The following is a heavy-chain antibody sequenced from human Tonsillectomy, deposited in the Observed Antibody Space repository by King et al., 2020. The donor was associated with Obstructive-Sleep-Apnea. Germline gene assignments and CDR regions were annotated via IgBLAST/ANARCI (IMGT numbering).Heavy chain of an antibody. Sequence: VQLVQSGAEVKKPGESLKISCKGSGYSFTSYWIGWVRQMPGKGLEWMGIIYPGDSDTRYSPSFQGQVTIAADKSISPAYLQWSSLKASDTAMYYCARHMRTTVTLWYYYYGMDVWGQGTTVTVSS. V-gene: IGHV5-51*01. CDR3: ARHMRTTVTLWYYYYGMDV. D-gene: IGHD4-11*01. J-gene: IGHJ6*02. CDR1: GYSFTSYW. CDR2: IYPGDSDT.